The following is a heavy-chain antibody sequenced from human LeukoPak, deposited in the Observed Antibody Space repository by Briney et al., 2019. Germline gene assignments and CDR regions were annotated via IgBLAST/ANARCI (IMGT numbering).Heavy chain of an antibody. CDR3: ARGIAAAGTGFDY. CDR2: IIPIFGTA. V-gene: IGHV1-69*13. CDR1: GYTFTSYY. D-gene: IGHD6-13*01. Sequence: GASVKVSCKASGYTFTSYYMHWVRQAPGQGLEWMGGIIPIFGTANYAQKFQGRVTITADESTSTAYMELSSLRSEDTAVYYCARGIAAAGTGFDYWGQGTLVTVSS. J-gene: IGHJ4*02.